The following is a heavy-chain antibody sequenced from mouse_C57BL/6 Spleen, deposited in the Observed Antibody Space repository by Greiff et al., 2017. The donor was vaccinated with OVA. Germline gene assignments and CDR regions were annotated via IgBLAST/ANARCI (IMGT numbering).Heavy chain of an antibody. CDR1: GYTFTDYN. CDR2: INPNNGGT. CDR3: ARRGITTVVDFDY. Sequence: VQLKESGPELVKPGASVKIPCKASGYTFTDYNMDWVKQSHGKSLEWIGDINPNNGGTIYNQKFKGKATLTVDKSSSTAYMELRSLTSEDTAVYYGARRGITTVVDFDYWGQGTTLTVSS. J-gene: IGHJ2*01. D-gene: IGHD1-1*01. V-gene: IGHV1-18*01.